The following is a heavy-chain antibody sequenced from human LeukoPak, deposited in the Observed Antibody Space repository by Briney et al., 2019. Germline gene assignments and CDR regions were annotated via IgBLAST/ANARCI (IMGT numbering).Heavy chain of an antibody. J-gene: IGHJ4*02. CDR3: AKDRRATKQLIGY. D-gene: IGHD6-6*01. CDR1: GFTFSSYA. V-gene: IGHV3-23*01. Sequence: AGGSLRLSCAASGFTFSSYAMSWVRQAPGKGLEWVSAISGSGGSTYYADSVKGRFTISRDNSKNTLYLQMNSLRAEDTAVHYCAKDRRATKQLIGYWGQGTLVTVSS. CDR2: ISGSGGST.